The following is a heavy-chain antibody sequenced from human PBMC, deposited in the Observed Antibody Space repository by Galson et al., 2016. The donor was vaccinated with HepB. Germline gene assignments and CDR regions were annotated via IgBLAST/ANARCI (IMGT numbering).Heavy chain of an antibody. CDR1: GFPFNNAW. Sequence: ALRLSCAASGFPFNNAWLNWVRQAPGKGLDWVGLIRSKSHGRATSTYAAPVEGRFTISRDDSKNTLYLQMNSLKNEDTAVYYCTTEYWYYMDVWGKGTTVTVSS. CDR3: TTEYWYYMDV. J-gene: IGHJ6*03. D-gene: IGHD2-8*02. CDR2: IRSKSHGRAT. V-gene: IGHV3-15*01.